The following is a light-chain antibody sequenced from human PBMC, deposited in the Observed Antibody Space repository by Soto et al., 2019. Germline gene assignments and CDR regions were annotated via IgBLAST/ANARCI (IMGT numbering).Light chain of an antibody. J-gene: IGKJ4*01. CDR3: QQYGTSPLT. CDR1: QSVRSNF. Sequence: EVVLTQSPGTLSLSPGGRAMLSCRASQSVRSNFLAWYQQKPGQAPRLLIYGASSRVTGVADRFSGSASGTDVTLTISRLDPEDFAVYYCQQYGTSPLTFGGATKVEFK. V-gene: IGKV3-20*01. CDR2: GAS.